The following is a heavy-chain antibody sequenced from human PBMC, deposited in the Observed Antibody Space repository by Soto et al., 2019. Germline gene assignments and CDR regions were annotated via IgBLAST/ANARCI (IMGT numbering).Heavy chain of an antibody. CDR2: IVVGSGNT. CDR3: AAGPYSSSWSPWFDP. D-gene: IGHD6-13*01. V-gene: IGHV1-58*01. J-gene: IGHJ5*02. Sequence: SVKVSCKASGFTFTSSAVQWVRQARGQRLEWIGWIVVGSGNTNYAQKFQERVTITRDMSTSTAYMELSSLRSEDTAVYYCAAGPYSSSWSPWFDPWGQGTLVTVSS. CDR1: GFTFTSSA.